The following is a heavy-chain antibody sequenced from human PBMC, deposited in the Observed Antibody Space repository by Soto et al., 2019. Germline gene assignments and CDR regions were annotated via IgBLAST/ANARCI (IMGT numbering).Heavy chain of an antibody. CDR3: ARDVSIAAVAHFDY. J-gene: IGHJ4*02. Sequence: QVQLVQSGAEVKKPGASVKVSCKASGYTFTSYGISWVRRAPGQGREWMGWISAYNGNKNYAQKLQGRVTMTTDTSTSTAYMELRSLRSDDTTVYYCARDVSIAAVAHFDYWGQGTLVTVSS. D-gene: IGHD6-13*01. CDR2: ISAYNGNK. CDR1: GYTFTSYG. V-gene: IGHV1-18*01.